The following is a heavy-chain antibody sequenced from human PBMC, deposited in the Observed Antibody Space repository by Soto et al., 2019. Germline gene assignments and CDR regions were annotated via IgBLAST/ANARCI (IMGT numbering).Heavy chain of an antibody. J-gene: IGHJ4*02. Sequence: QVQLVQSGAEVKKPGASVKVSCKVSGYTLTELSMHWVRQPPGKGLEWMGGFDPEDGETIYAQKFQGRVTMTEDTSTDTAYMELSSLTSDDTAVYYCATDNPIAAAGREIDYWGQGTLVTVSS. V-gene: IGHV1-24*01. D-gene: IGHD6-13*01. CDR1: GYTLTELS. CDR3: ATDNPIAAAGREIDY. CDR2: FDPEDGET.